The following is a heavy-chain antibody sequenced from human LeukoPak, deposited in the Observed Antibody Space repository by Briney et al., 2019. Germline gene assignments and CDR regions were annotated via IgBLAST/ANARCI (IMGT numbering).Heavy chain of an antibody. CDR2: FYAGDST. V-gene: IGHV3-53*01. J-gene: IGHJ4*02. CDR1: GFTVSSNY. Sequence: GGSLRLSCAASGFTVSSNYMSWVRQAPGKGLEWVSVFYAGDSTYYADSVKGRFTISRDNSKNTLYLQMNSLRAEDTAIYYCAKRGAEVGTTVAPGDYWGQGTLVTVSS. CDR3: AKRGAEVGTTVAPGDY. D-gene: IGHD1-14*01.